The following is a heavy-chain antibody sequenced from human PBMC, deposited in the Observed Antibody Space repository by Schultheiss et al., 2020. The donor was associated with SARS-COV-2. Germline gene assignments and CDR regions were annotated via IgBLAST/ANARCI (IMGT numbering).Heavy chain of an antibody. CDR1: GGSISSYY. Sequence: SETLSLTCTVSGGSISSYYWSWIRQPPGKGLEWIGEINHSGSTNYNPSLKSRVTISVDTSKNQFSLKLSSVTAADTAVYYCARSDGSSWYGVNYFDYWGQGTLVTVSS. J-gene: IGHJ4*02. V-gene: IGHV4-34*01. D-gene: IGHD6-13*01. CDR3: ARSDGSSWYGVNYFDY. CDR2: INHSGST.